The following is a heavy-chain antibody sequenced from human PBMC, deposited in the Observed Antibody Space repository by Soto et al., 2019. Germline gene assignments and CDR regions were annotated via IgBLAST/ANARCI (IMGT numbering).Heavy chain of an antibody. CDR2: ISAYNGNT. CDR1: GYTFTSYG. Sequence: AAVKVSCKASGYTFTSYGMSWVRQAPGQGLEWMGWISAYNGNTNYAQKLQGRVTMTTDTSTSTAYMELRSLRSDDTAVYYCARGARTAMVPEAFDIWGQGTMVTVSS. D-gene: IGHD5-18*01. CDR3: ARGARTAMVPEAFDI. J-gene: IGHJ3*02. V-gene: IGHV1-18*01.